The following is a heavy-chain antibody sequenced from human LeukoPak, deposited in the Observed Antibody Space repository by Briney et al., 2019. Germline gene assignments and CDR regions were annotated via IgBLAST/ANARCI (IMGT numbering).Heavy chain of an antibody. CDR1: GGSIRSSYYY. V-gene: IGHV4-39*01. Sequence: SETLSLTCTVSGGSIRSSYYYWGWIRQPPGKGLEWIGSIYDSGSTYYNPSLKSRVTISVDTSKNQFSLKLNSVTAADTAVYYCATNERGTFFASFDYWGQGTLVTVSS. D-gene: IGHD2/OR15-2a*01. CDR2: IYDSGST. CDR3: ATNERGTFFASFDY. J-gene: IGHJ4*02.